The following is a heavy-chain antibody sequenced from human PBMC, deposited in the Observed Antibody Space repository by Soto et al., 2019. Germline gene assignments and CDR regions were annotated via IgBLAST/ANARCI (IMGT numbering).Heavy chain of an antibody. J-gene: IGHJ4*02. V-gene: IGHV3-48*02. CDR1: GFTFSSHS. CDR3: AREEYGYSYGLIDY. CDR2: ISGSGATK. D-gene: IGHD5-18*01. Sequence: GGSLRLSCAASGFTFSSHSINWVRQAPGKGLEWVSYISGSGATKYYADFVKGRFTISRDNARNSLYLQMSSLSDEDTAVYYCAREEYGYSYGLIDYWGQGTLVTVSS.